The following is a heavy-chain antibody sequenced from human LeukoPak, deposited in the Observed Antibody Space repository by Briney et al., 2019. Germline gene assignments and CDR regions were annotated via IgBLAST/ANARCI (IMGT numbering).Heavy chain of an antibody. D-gene: IGHD6-6*01. CDR2: ISSSSSYI. CDR3: ARPLRLAARPSHYYYGMDV. Sequence: PGGSLRLSCAASGFTFSSYSMNWVRQAPGKGLEWVSSISSSSSYIYYADSVKGRFTISRDNAKNSLYLQMNSLRAEDTAVYYCARPLRLAARPSHYYYGMDVWGQGTTVTVSS. V-gene: IGHV3-21*01. J-gene: IGHJ6*02. CDR1: GFTFSSYS.